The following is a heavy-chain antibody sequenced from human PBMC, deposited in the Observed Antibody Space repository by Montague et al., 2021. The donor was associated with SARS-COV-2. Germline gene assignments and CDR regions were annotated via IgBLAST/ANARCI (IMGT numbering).Heavy chain of an antibody. J-gene: IGHJ6*02. CDR3: ACGEITTRGLIYYYGMDV. V-gene: IGHV4-34*01. D-gene: IGHD4-11*01. Sequence: SETLSLTCAVYGGSFSGYYWTWIRQSPRKGLEWIGEINHSGSTNYNPSLKSRVTISVDASKNQFSLKLSSVTAADTAVYYCACGEITTRGLIYYYGMDVWGQGTVVTVS. CDR1: GGSFSGYY. CDR2: INHSGST.